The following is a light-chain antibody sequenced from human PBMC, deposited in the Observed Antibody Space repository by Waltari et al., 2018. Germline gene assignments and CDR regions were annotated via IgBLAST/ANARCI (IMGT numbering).Light chain of an antibody. Sequence: QSALTQPASVSGSPGQSITISCTGTSSDVGSYNLVSWYQQHPGKAPKLMIYEVSKLHSGVSNRCCGTKSGNTAALTISGLQAEDEADYYCCSYAGSSTHVVFGGGTKLTVL. J-gene: IGLJ2*01. CDR1: SSDVGSYNL. CDR2: EVS. CDR3: CSYAGSSTHVV. V-gene: IGLV2-23*02.